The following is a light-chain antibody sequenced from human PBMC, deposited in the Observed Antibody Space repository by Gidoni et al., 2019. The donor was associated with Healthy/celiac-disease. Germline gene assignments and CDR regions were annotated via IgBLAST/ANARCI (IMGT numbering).Light chain of an antibody. CDR3: GTWDSSLSAVV. CDR1: SSNIGNNY. J-gene: IGLJ2*01. Sequence: QSVLTQPPSVSAAPGQKVTISCSGSSSNIGNNYVSWYQQLPGTAPNLLIYDNNKRPSGIPDRFSGSKSGTSATLGITGLQTGDEADYYCGTWDSSLSAVVFGGGTKLTV. CDR2: DNN. V-gene: IGLV1-51*01.